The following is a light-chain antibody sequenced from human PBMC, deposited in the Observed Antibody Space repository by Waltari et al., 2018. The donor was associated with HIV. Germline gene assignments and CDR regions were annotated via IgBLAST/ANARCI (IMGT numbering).Light chain of an antibody. CDR1: ALPSQY. CDR2: KDS. V-gene: IGLV3-25*03. Sequence: SYELTQPPSVSVSPGQTAKITCSGDALPSQYAHWFQHKPGQAPLLVIYKDSQRPSGIPERFSGSHSGTTVTLTISGVQAEDEADYYCESADNSGTYWVFGGGTELTVL. J-gene: IGLJ3*02. CDR3: ESADNSGTYWV.